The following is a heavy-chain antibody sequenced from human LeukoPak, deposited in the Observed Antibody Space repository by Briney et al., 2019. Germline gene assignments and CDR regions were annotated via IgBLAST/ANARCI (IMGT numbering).Heavy chain of an antibody. J-gene: IGHJ4*02. CDR1: GFTFSSYA. CDR2: ISGSGGST. D-gene: IGHD6-13*01. Sequence: PGGSLRLSCAASGFTFSSYAMSWVRQAPGKGLEWVSPISGSGGSTYYAASVKGRFTISRDNSKNTLYLQMNSLRAEDTAVYYCAKDPNSSSGEYFDYWGQGTLVTVSS. V-gene: IGHV3-23*01. CDR3: AKDPNSSSGEYFDY.